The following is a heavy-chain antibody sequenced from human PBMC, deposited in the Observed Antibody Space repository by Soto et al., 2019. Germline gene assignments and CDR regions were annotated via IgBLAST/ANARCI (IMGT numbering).Heavy chain of an antibody. CDR1: GGSFSGYY. V-gene: IGHV4-34*01. D-gene: IGHD3-3*01. CDR2: INHSGST. Sequence: QVQLQQWGAGLLKPSETLSLTCAVYGGSFSGYYWSWIRQPPGTGLEWIGEINHSGSTNYNPSLKSRVTISVDTSKNQFSLKLSSVTAADTAVYYCARAKLRFLEWSFYYYGMDVWGQGTTVTVSS. CDR3: ARAKLRFLEWSFYYYGMDV. J-gene: IGHJ6*02.